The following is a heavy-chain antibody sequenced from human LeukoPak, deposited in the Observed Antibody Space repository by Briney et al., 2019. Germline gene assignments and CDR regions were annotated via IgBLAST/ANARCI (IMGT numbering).Heavy chain of an antibody. Sequence: PSETLSLTCAVYGGSFSGYYWSWIRQPPGKGLEWIGEINHSGSTNYNPSLKSRVTISVDTSKNQFSLKLSSVTAADTAVYYCASPYCGGDCYSDYWGQGTLVTVSS. CDR1: GGSFSGYY. V-gene: IGHV4-34*01. D-gene: IGHD2-21*02. CDR3: ASPYCGGDCYSDY. CDR2: INHSGST. J-gene: IGHJ4*02.